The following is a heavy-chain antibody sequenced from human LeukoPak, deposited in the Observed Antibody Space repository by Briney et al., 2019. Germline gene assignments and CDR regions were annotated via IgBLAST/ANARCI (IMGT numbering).Heavy chain of an antibody. J-gene: IGHJ6*03. D-gene: IGHD2-2*01. Sequence: SETLSLTCAVYGGSFSGYYWSWIRQPPGKGLEWIGEINHSGSSNYNPSLKSRVTISVDTSKNQFSLRLSSVTAADTAVFFCARFVVVRGPMEYYYYYMDVRGRGTTVIVSS. CDR2: INHSGSS. CDR1: GGSFSGYY. CDR3: ARFVVVRGPMEYYYYYMDV. V-gene: IGHV4-34*01.